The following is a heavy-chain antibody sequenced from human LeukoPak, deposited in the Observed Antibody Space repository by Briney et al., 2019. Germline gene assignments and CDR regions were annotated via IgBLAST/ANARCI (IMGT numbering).Heavy chain of an antibody. CDR2: INPNSGGT. CDR1: GYTFTGYY. V-gene: IGHV1-2*02. J-gene: IGHJ4*02. D-gene: IGHD2-15*01. CDR3: ARFLGYCSGGSCYFDY. Sequence: PSVKLSCKASGYTFTGYYMHWVRQAPGQGLEWMGWINPNSGGTKYAQKFQGRVTMTRDTSISTAYMELSSLKSDDTAVYYCARFLGYCSGGSCYFDYWGQGTLVTVSS.